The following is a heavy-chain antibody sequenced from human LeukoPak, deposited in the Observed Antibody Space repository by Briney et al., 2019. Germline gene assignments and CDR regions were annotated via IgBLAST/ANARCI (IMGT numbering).Heavy chain of an antibody. CDR1: GDSVSSNIAA. V-gene: IGHV6-1*01. Sequence: SQTLSLTCAISGDSVSSNIAAWNWIRQSPSRGLEWLGRTYYRSKWYTDYAVSVKSRITINSDTSKNQFSQQLNSVTPEDTAVYYCARGAVAHFDYWGQGTLVTVSS. D-gene: IGHD6-19*01. CDR2: TYYRSKWYT. J-gene: IGHJ4*02. CDR3: ARGAVAHFDY.